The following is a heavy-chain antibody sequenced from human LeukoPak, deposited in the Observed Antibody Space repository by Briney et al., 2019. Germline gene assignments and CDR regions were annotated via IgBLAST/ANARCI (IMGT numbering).Heavy chain of an antibody. J-gene: IGHJ6*03. V-gene: IGHV4-34*01. CDR2: INHSGST. CDR1: GGSFSGYY. CDR3: ARDFVTIFGVVIIRYYYMDV. D-gene: IGHD3-3*01. Sequence: SETLSLTCAVYGGSFSGYYWSWIRQPPGKGLEWIGEINHSGSTNYNPSLKSRVTISVDTSKNQFSLKLSSVTAADTAVYYCARDFVTIFGVVIIRYYYMDVWGKGTTVTVSS.